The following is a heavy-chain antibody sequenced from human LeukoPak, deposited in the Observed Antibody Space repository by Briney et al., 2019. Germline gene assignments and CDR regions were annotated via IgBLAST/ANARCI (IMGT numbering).Heavy chain of an antibody. CDR1: GFTFSSYA. D-gene: IGHD6-19*01. CDR3: ARDGAVAGLEY. CDR2: ISYDGNNK. V-gene: IGHV3-30-3*01. J-gene: IGHJ4*02. Sequence: GGSLRLSCAASGFTFSSYAMHWVRQAPGKGLEWVAVISYDGNNKYYAYSVTGRFTISSANSKKTLYLQMDSLRAEDTAVYYCARDGAVAGLEYWGQGTLGTVSS.